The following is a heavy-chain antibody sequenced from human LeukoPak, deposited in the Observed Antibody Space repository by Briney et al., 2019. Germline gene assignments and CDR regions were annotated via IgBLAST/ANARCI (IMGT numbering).Heavy chain of an antibody. Sequence: SGGSLRLSCAASGFTVSSNYMSWVRQAPGKGLEWVSVIYSGGSTYYADSVKGRFTISRDNSKNTLYLQMNSLSAEDTAVYYCARDYSGSYSSGMDVWGQGTTVTVSS. V-gene: IGHV3-66*01. CDR2: IYSGGST. D-gene: IGHD1-26*01. CDR1: GFTVSSNY. J-gene: IGHJ6*02. CDR3: ARDYSGSYSSGMDV.